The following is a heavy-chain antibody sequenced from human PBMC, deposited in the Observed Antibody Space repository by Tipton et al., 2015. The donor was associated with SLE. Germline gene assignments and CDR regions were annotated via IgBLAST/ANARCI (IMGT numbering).Heavy chain of an antibody. CDR2: VFNSRSA. V-gene: IGHV4-4*08. CDR1: GGSIRSFY. Sequence: GLVKPSETLSLTCTVSGGSIRSFYWAWIRQPPGKGLEWLGYVFNSRSANYNRSLKSRVTISVDTSKNQFSLRLNSVTAADTAVYYCAREPHPKTGSHGFDIWGQGTMVTVSS. J-gene: IGHJ3*02. D-gene: IGHD1-26*01. CDR3: AREPHPKTGSHGFDI.